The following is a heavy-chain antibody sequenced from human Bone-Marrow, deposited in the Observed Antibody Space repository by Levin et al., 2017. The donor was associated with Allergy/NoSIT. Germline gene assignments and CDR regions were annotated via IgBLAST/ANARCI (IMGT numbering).Heavy chain of an antibody. V-gene: IGHV4-39*02. CDR3: ARGRRFGNVVVNTFDL. CDR2: VYYSGST. J-gene: IGHJ3*01. CDR1: GASLINNDYY. D-gene: IGHD2-2*01. Sequence: NASETLSLTCPVSGASLINNDYYWGWIRQPPGKGLEWIGSVYYSGSTYYGPSFKSRGTIDVDMSKNHFSLKLRSVTAADTGLYYCARGRRFGNVVVNTFDLWGQGTQVTVSS.